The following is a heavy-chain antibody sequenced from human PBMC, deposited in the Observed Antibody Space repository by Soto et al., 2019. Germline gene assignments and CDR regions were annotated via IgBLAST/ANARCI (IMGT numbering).Heavy chain of an antibody. CDR1: GYSFTSYG. V-gene: IGHV1-18*01. CDR3: AKDHTFSSGEPVVIQTDY. CDR2: ISAYNGNK. J-gene: IGHJ4*02. Sequence: ASVKVSCKASGYSFTSYGISWVRQAPGQGLEWMGWISAYNGNKKYAQKLQGRVTMTTDTSTSTAYMELRSLRSDDTAVYYCAKDHTFSSGEPVVIQTDYWGQGTLVTVS. D-gene: IGHD2-2*01.